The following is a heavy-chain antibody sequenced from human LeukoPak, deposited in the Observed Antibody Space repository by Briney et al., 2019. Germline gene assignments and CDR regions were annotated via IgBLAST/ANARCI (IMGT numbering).Heavy chain of an antibody. J-gene: IGHJ1*01. CDR3: AKDWSIAVAGSLQH. V-gene: IGHV3-9*01. CDR1: GFTFDDYA. D-gene: IGHD6-19*01. CDR2: ISWNSGSI. Sequence: PGWSLRLSCAASGFTFDDYAMHWVRQAPGKGLEWVSGISWNSGSIGYADSVKGRFTISRDNAKNSLYLQMNSLRAEDTALYYCAKDWSIAVAGSLQHWGQGTLVTVSS.